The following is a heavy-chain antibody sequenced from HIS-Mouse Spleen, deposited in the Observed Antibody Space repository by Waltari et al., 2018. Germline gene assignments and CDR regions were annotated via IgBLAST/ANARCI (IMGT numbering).Heavy chain of an antibody. CDR3: AKDRGSQFDY. CDR2: ISYDGSNK. Sequence: QVQLVESGAGVVQPGRSLRISCAASGFTLSSYGMHWVRQAPGKGLEWVAVISYDGSNKYYADSVKGRFTISRDNSKNTLYLQMNSLRAEDTAVYYCAKDRGSQFDYWGQGTLVTVSS. CDR1: GFTLSSYG. J-gene: IGHJ4*02. V-gene: IGHV3-30*18. D-gene: IGHD1-26*01.